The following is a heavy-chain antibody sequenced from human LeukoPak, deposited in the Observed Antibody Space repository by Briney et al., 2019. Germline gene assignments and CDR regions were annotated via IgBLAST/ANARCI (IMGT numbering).Heavy chain of an antibody. J-gene: IGHJ4*02. CDR2: IIPIFGTA. V-gene: IGHV1-69*05. CDR1: GGTFSSYA. CDR3: ARGPSPYYYDSSGFSLGY. Sequence: ASVKVSCKASGGTFSSYAISWVRQAPGQGLEWMGGIIPIFGTANYAQKFQGRVTITTDESTSTAYMELSSLRSEDTAVYYCARGPSPYYYDSSGFSLGYWGQGTLVTVSS. D-gene: IGHD3-22*01.